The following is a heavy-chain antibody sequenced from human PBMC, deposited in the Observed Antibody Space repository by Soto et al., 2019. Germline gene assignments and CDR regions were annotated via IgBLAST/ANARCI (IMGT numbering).Heavy chain of an antibody. CDR2: IVVGSGNT. CDR3: AASTSDSSGWYGGY. Sequence: SVKVSCKASGFTFTSSAVQWVRQARGQRLEWIGWIVVGSGNTNYAQRFQERVTITRDMSTSTAYMELSSLRSEDTAVYYRAASTSDSSGWYGGYWGQGTLVTVSS. V-gene: IGHV1-58*01. J-gene: IGHJ4*02. D-gene: IGHD6-19*01. CDR1: GFTFTSSA.